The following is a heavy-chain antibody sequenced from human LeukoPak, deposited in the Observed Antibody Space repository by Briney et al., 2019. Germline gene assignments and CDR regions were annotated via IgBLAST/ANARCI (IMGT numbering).Heavy chain of an antibody. V-gene: IGHV4-34*01. Sequence: SETLSLNCAVHGGAFRGYYWTLIRHPPGKWLQWTWEINHSGSTNSTPSLKCRFTLQIVTSEKPFSLKRRSVNAAGPAMYYRARGADFWSGWPYDYWSQESLVAVPS. CDR3: ARGADFWSGWPYDY. D-gene: IGHD3-3*01. CDR2: INHSGST. CDR1: GGAFRGYY. J-gene: IGHJ4*02.